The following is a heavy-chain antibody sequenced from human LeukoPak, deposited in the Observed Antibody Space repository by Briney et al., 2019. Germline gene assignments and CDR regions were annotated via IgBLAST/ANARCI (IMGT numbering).Heavy chain of an antibody. D-gene: IGHD5-18*01. J-gene: IGHJ4*02. Sequence: GGSLRLSCAASGFTFSSYAMSWVRQAPGKGLEWVSAISGSGGSTYYADSVEGRFTISRDNSKNTLYLQMNSLRAEDTAVYYCARDPAAGDTAMIAGYWGQGTLVTVSS. CDR3: ARDPAAGDTAMIAGY. CDR2: ISGSGGST. CDR1: GFTFSSYA. V-gene: IGHV3-23*01.